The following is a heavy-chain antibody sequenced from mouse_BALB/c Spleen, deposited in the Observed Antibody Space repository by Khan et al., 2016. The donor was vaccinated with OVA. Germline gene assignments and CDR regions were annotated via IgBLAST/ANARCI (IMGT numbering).Heavy chain of an antibody. V-gene: IGHV3-2*02. CDR1: GYSITSDYA. J-gene: IGHJ2*02. CDR2: ISYSGNT. CDR3: ARVYGGDFDY. D-gene: IGHD1-1*01. Sequence: QLEESGPGLVKPSQSLSLTCTVTGYSITSDYAWNWIRQFPENKLEWMGFISYSGNTKYNPSLKSRFSITRDTSKNQFFLQLNSVTTEDTATYYCARVYGGDFDYWGQGTSLTVSS.